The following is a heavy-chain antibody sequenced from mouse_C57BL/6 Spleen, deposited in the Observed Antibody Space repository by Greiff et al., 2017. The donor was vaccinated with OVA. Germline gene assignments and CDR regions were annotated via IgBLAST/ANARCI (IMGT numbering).Heavy chain of an antibody. CDR2: IDPSDSYT. CDR3: ARRELGLDY. D-gene: IGHD4-1*01. V-gene: IGHV1-69*01. Sequence: QVQLQQPGAELVMPGASVKLSCKASGYTFTSYWMHWVKQRPGQGLEWIGEIDPSDSYTNYNQKFKGKSTLTVDKSSSTAYMQLSSLTSADSAVYYCARRELGLDYWGQGTTLTVSS. J-gene: IGHJ2*01. CDR1: GYTFTSYW.